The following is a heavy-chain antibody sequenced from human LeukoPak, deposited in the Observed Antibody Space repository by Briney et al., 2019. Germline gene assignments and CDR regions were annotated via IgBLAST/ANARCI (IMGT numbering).Heavy chain of an antibody. CDR1: GGTVSSYA. CDR2: IIPIFGTA. J-gene: IGHJ3*02. Sequence: SVKVSCKASGGTVSSYAISWVRQAPGQGLEWMGGIIPIFGTANYAQKFQGRVTITADESTSTAYMELSSLRSEDTAVYYCASRSPSIVVVITFDAFDIWGQGTMVTVSS. D-gene: IGHD3-22*01. V-gene: IGHV1-69*13. CDR3: ASRSPSIVVVITFDAFDI.